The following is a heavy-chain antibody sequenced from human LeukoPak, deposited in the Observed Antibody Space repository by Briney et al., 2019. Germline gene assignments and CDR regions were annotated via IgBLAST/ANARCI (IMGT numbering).Heavy chain of an antibody. V-gene: IGHV3-23*01. D-gene: IGHD1-26*01. CDR3: AKDRVVGATAVDY. Sequence: GGSLRLSCAASGFAFSNYAMSWVRQAPGKGLEWVSVISASGGSTNYADSVKGRFTISRDNSKNTLYLQMNSLRAEDTAVYYCAKDRVVGATAVDYWGQGTLVTVSS. CDR2: ISASGGST. CDR1: GFAFSNYA. J-gene: IGHJ4*02.